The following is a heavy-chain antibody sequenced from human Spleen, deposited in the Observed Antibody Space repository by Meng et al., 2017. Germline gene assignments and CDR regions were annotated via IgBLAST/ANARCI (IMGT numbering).Heavy chain of an antibody. Sequence: SETLSLTCTVSGGSISSGGYYWSWLRQHPGKGLEWIGYTYYSGSIYYNSSLKSRVTISVDTSKNQFTLTLSSVTAADTAVHDCAREGAYCGGDCHSRNWFDPWGQGTLVTVSS. CDR3: AREGAYCGGDCHSRNWFDP. CDR1: GGSISSGGYY. CDR2: TYYSGSI. J-gene: IGHJ5*02. D-gene: IGHD2-21*02. V-gene: IGHV4-31*03.